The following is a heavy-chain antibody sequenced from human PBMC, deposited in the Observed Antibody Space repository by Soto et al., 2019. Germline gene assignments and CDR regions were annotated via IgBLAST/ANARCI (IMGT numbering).Heavy chain of an antibody. J-gene: IGHJ4*02. CDR1: GYTFTSYG. CDR3: ARALGKYYDFWSGYSTQFDY. CDR2: ISAYNGNT. Sequence: ASVKVSCKASGYTFTSYGISWVRQAPGQGLEWVGWISAYNGNTNYAQKLQGRVTMTTDTSTSTAYMELRSLRSDDTAVYYCARALGKYYDFWSGYSTQFDYWGQGPLVTVSS. D-gene: IGHD3-3*01. V-gene: IGHV1-18*01.